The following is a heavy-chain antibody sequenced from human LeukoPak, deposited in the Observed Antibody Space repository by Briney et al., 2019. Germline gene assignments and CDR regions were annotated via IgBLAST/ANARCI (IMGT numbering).Heavy chain of an antibody. Sequence: GGSLRLSCAASGFTFSSYGMHWVRQAPGEGLEWVAVISYDGSNKYYADSVKGRFTISRDNSKNTLYLQVNSLRAEDTAVYYCARDRSMSGWYIDLWGRGTLVTVSS. CDR3: ARDRSMSGWYIDL. V-gene: IGHV3-30*03. CDR1: GFTFSSYG. CDR2: ISYDGSNK. D-gene: IGHD2/OR15-2a*01. J-gene: IGHJ2*01.